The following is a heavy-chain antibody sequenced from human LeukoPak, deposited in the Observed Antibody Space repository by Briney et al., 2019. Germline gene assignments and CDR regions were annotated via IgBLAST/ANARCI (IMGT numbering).Heavy chain of an antibody. CDR3: ARGGGNYYDSSGYAH. D-gene: IGHD3-22*01. Sequence: ASVKVSCKASGYTFTGYYIHWVRQAPGQGLEWMGWINPNSGGTNYAQKFQGRVTMTRDTSISTAYMELSRLRSDDTAVYYCARGGGNYYDSSGYAHWGQGTLVTVSS. CDR2: INPNSGGT. CDR1: GYTFTGYY. J-gene: IGHJ4*02. V-gene: IGHV1-2*02.